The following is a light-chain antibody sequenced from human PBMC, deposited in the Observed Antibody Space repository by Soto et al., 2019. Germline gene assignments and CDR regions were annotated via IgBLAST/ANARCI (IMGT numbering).Light chain of an antibody. V-gene: IGKV3-11*01. CDR2: EAS. CDR3: QHRSDWPG. Sequence: EIVLTQSPATLSLSPGERATLSCRASQSVGTYLAWYHQKPGQAPRLLIYEASNRATGISARFSGSGSGTAFTLSISSLEPEDFAVYYCQHRSDWPGFGQGTRLDIK. CDR1: QSVGTY. J-gene: IGKJ5*01.